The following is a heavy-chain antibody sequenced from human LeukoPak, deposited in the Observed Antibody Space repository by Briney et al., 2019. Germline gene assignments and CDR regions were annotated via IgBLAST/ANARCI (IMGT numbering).Heavy chain of an antibody. D-gene: IGHD3-22*01. V-gene: IGHV3-48*04. CDR3: APFYYDSRGYSN. CDR1: GFTFSTYG. Sequence: PGGSLRLSCVASGFTFSTYGMSWVRQAPGKGLEWVSYISSSGSTIYYTDSVKGRFTISRDNAKNSLYLQMHSLRAEDTAVYYCAPFYYDSRGYSNWGQGTLVTVSS. J-gene: IGHJ4*02. CDR2: ISSSGSTI.